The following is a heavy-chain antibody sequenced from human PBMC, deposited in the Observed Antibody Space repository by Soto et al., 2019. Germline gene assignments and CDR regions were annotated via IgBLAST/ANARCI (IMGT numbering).Heavy chain of an antibody. CDR1: GFSFSTYW. CDR2: INYDESTT. CDR3: ARVARGAWGVFDP. D-gene: IGHD3-16*01. J-gene: IGHJ5*02. Sequence: EVQLVESGGGLVQPGGSLRLSCAASGFSFSTYWMHWVRQAPGKGLVWVSRINYDESTTNYADAVKGRFTISRDNAKNTLYLQMNSLTAEDTAVYYCARVARGAWGVFDPWGQGTLVTVSS. V-gene: IGHV3-74*01.